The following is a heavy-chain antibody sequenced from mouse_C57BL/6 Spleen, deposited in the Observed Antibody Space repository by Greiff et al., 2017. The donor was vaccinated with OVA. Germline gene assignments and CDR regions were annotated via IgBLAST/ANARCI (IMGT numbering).Heavy chain of an antibody. CDR2: IDPSDSET. Sequence: QVQLQQPGAELVRPGSSVKLSCKASGYTFTSYWMHWVKQRPIQGLEWIGNIDPSDSETHYNQKFKDKATLTVDKSSSTAYMQLSSLTSEDSAVXYCARSYYYGSSYEYFDVWGTGTTVTVSS. CDR3: ARSYYYGSSYEYFDV. J-gene: IGHJ1*03. D-gene: IGHD1-1*01. V-gene: IGHV1-52*01. CDR1: GYTFTSYW.